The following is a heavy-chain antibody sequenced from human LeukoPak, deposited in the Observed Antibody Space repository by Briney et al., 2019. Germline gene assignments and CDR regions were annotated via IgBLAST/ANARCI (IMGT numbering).Heavy chain of an antibody. Sequence: GGSLRLSCAASGFTFSSYGMHWVRQAPGKGLEWVAFIRYDGSNKYYADSVKGRFTISRDNAKSSLFLQMNSLRADDTAVYYCAMAGYTDGPFDFDYWGQGTLVTVSS. CDR3: AMAGYTDGPFDFDY. CDR2: IRYDGSNK. V-gene: IGHV3-30*02. CDR1: GFTFSSYG. J-gene: IGHJ4*02. D-gene: IGHD5-18*01.